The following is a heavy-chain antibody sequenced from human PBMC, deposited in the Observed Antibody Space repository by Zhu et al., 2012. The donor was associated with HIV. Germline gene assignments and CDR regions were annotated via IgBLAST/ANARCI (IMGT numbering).Heavy chain of an antibody. D-gene: IGHD3-22*01. CDR2: VYYSGTT. J-gene: IGHJ4*02. Sequence: QVQLQESGPGLVKPSETLSPTCSVSGGSTSSHYWSWIRQPPGKGLEWIGYVYYSGTTNYNPSLKSRVTISLDMSKNQFSLKLTSVTAADTAVYYCARLRDTSGYYYPFDYWGQGTLVTVSS. V-gene: IGHV4-59*11. CDR1: GGSTSSHY. CDR3: ARLRDTSGYYYPFDY.